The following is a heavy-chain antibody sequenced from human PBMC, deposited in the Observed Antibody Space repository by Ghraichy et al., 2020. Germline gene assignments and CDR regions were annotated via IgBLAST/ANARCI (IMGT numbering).Heavy chain of an antibody. Sequence: GESLNISCKGSGYNFANYWIGWVRQIPGKGLEWMGIIYPGDSDTRYSPSFQGQVTISVDKSISTAYLQWSSLKASDTGMYYCARLLTPDSSTWWGNFDLWGLGTLVTVSS. CDR1: GYNFANYW. CDR2: IYPGDSDT. J-gene: IGHJ2*01. V-gene: IGHV5-51*01. D-gene: IGHD6-13*01. CDR3: ARLLTPDSSTWWGNFDL.